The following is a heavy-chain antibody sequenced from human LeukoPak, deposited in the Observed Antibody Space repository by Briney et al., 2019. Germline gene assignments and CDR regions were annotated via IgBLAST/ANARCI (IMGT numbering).Heavy chain of an antibody. J-gene: IGHJ5*02. CDR1: GYSLTELS. CDR2: FDPEDIET. CDR3: ARDEARYSSGYYPNWFDP. V-gene: IGHV1-24*01. Sequence: ASVKVSCKVSGYSLTELSMHWVRQTPGKGLEWMGGFDPEDIETIYAQKFQGRVTMTEDTSTDTAYMELRSLRSDDTAVYYCARDEARYSSGYYPNWFDPWGQGTLVTVSS. D-gene: IGHD3-22*01.